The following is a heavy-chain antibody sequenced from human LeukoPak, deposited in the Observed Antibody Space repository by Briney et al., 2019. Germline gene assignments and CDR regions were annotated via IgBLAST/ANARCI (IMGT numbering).Heavy chain of an antibody. CDR3: AKDVWWPVS. CDR2: ISADAVDT. D-gene: IGHD2-8*02. CDR1: GFTFSNHA. V-gene: IGHV3-23*01. Sequence: HTGGSLRLSCVASGFTFSNHAMTWVRQAPGKGLEWVSAISADAVDTFYAPSVKGRFTISRDNSKNTLYLQINSLRAEDTAIYYCAKDVWWPVSWGQGTLVTVSS. J-gene: IGHJ5*02.